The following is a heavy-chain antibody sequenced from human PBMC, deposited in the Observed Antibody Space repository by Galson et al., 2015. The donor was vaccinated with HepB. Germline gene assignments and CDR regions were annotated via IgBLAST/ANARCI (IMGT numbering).Heavy chain of an antibody. CDR2: ISSNGGST. V-gene: IGHV3-64D*06. Sequence: SLRLSCAASGFTFSSYAMHWVRQAPGKGLEYVSAISSNGGSTYYADSVKGRFTISRDNSKNTLYLQMSSLRAEDTAVYYCVNELPLYDSSGYPGVYWGQGTLVTVSS. CDR3: VNELPLYDSSGYPGVY. D-gene: IGHD3-22*01. J-gene: IGHJ4*02. CDR1: GFTFSSYA.